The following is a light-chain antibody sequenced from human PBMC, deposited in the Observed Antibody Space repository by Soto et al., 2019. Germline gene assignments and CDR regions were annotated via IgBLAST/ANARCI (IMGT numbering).Light chain of an antibody. CDR3: SSYTNINTRACV. CDR1: SGDLGSYNR. Sequence: QSVLTQPASVSGSPGQSITIFCTGNSGDLGSYNRVSWYQQHPGKAPKLIIYEVTDRPSGVSNRFPGSKSGNTASLTISGLQAEDEAEYYCSSYTNINTRACVFGTGTKVTVL. V-gene: IGLV2-14*01. J-gene: IGLJ1*01. CDR2: EVT.